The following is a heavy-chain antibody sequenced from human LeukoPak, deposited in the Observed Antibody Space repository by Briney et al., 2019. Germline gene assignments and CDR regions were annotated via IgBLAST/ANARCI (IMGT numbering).Heavy chain of an antibody. D-gene: IGHD3-22*01. CDR3: ARENYYAGPFDP. CDR1: GFTFSSYG. V-gene: IGHV3-66*01. Sequence: PGGSLRLSCAASGFTFSSYGMHWVRQPPGKGLEWVSVIYSGGGTYYADSVKGRFTISRDNSRNTLYLQMNSLRAEDTAVYYCARENYYAGPFDPWGQGTLVTVSS. J-gene: IGHJ5*02. CDR2: IYSGGGT.